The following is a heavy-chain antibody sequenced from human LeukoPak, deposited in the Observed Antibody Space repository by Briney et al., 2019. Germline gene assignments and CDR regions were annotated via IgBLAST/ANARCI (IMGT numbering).Heavy chain of an antibody. CDR2: IYSGGST. Sequence: PGGSLRLSCAASGLTVSSSYMSWVRQAPGKGLEWVSVIYSGGSTYYADSVKGRFTISRDSSKNTLYLQMNSLRAEETAVYYCAKVAAAGDYFDHWGQGTLVTVSS. CDR1: GLTVSSSY. CDR3: AKVAAAGDYFDH. D-gene: IGHD6-13*01. V-gene: IGHV3-53*01. J-gene: IGHJ4*02.